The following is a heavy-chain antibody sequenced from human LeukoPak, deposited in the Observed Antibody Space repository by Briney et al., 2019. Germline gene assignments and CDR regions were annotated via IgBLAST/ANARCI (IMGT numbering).Heavy chain of an antibody. D-gene: IGHD6-13*01. J-gene: IGHJ4*02. Sequence: GGSLRLSCAASGFTLSSYEMNWVRLAPGKGLEWISYISRTGNSKYYADSVKGRFTISRDSAKNSLYLQMNSLRADDTAVYYCARGPYSSNWYVDYWGQGTLVTVSS. CDR2: ISRTGNSK. V-gene: IGHV3-48*03. CDR3: ARGPYSSNWYVDY. CDR1: GFTLSSYE.